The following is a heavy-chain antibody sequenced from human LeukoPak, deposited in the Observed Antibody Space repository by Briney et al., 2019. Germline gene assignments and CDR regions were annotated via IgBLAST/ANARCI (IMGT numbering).Heavy chain of an antibody. V-gene: IGHV3-23*01. CDR1: GFTFNIYA. Sequence: GGTLRLSCAASGFTFNIYAMSWVRQAPGKGLEWVSVITGSGGNTFYADSVKGRFTISRDNSKNTLYLQMNSLRVEDTAVYYCAKGAYCSGGNCYLGDLDYWGQGTLVTVSS. J-gene: IGHJ4*02. CDR2: ITGSGGNT. CDR3: AKGAYCSGGNCYLGDLDY. D-gene: IGHD2-15*01.